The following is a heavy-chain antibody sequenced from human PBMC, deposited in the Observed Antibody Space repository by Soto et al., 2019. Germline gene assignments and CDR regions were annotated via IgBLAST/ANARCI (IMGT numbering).Heavy chain of an antibody. CDR1: GGSISSSSYY. CDR2: IYYSGST. Sequence: SETLSLTCTVSGGSISSSSYYWGWIRQPPGKGLEWIGSIYYSGSTYYNPSLKSRVTISVDTSMNQFSLKLSSVTAADTAVYYCARQGSITIFGVGNWYFDLWGRGTLVTVSS. CDR3: ARQGSITIFGVGNWYFDL. D-gene: IGHD3-3*01. J-gene: IGHJ2*01. V-gene: IGHV4-39*01.